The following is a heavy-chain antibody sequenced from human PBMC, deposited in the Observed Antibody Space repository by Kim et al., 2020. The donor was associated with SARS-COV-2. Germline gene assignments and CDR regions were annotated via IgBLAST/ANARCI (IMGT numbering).Heavy chain of an antibody. CDR1: GFTFIIFA. CDR2: TSYDDKDK. D-gene: IGHD1-26*01. Sequence: GGSLRLSCAASGFTFIIFAMHWVRQAPGKGLECVALTSYDDKDKNYADSVKGRFIISRDNSKNTVSLQMNSLTAEDTAIYYCARDSYGSIDYWGQGTLVTVSS. CDR3: ARDSYGSIDY. J-gene: IGHJ4*02. V-gene: IGHV3-30*04.